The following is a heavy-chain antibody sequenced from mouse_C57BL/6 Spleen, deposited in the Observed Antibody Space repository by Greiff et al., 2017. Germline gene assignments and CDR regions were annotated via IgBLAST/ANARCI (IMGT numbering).Heavy chain of an antibody. CDR2: ISDGGSYT. Sequence: EVMLVESGGGLVKPGGSLKLSCAASGFTFSSYAMSWVRQTPEKRLEWVATISDGGSYTYYPDNVKGRFTISRDNAKNNLYLQMSHLKSEDTAMYYCARGRPYDYEYYFDYWGQGTTLTVSS. D-gene: IGHD2-4*01. CDR1: GFTFSSYA. V-gene: IGHV5-4*03. CDR3: ARGRPYDYEYYFDY. J-gene: IGHJ2*01.